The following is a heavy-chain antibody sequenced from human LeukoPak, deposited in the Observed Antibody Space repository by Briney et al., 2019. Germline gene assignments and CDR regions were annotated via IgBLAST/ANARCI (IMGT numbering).Heavy chain of an antibody. CDR3: AKFPQSVVGTTQFDF. D-gene: IGHD2-15*01. V-gene: IGHV3-23*01. CDR2: ISGRGGST. CDR1: GFRFSSYA. J-gene: IGHJ4*02. Sequence: GGSLRLSCAASGFRFSSYAMSWVRQAPGKGLEWVSGISGRGGSTYYADSVKGRFTISRDNSRNTLYLQMNSLRAEDTAVYFCAKFPQSVVGTTQFDFWGQGTLVTVSS.